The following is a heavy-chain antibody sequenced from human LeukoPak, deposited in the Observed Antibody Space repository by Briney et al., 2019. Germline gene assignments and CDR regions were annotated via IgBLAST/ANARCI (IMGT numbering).Heavy chain of an antibody. D-gene: IGHD5-18*01. J-gene: IGHJ4*02. V-gene: IGHV4-38-2*01. CDR1: GYSISSGYY. Sequence: PSETLSLTCAVSGYSISSGYYWGWIRQPPGKGLEWIGSIYHSGSTYYNPSLKSRVTISVDTSKNQFSLKLSPVTAADTAVYYCARRGYPDYWGQGTLVTVSS. CDR2: IYHSGST. CDR3: ARRGYPDY.